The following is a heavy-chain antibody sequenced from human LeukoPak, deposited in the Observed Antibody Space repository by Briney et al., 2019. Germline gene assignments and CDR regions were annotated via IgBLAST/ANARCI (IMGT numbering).Heavy chain of an antibody. Sequence: GGSLRLSCAASGFTVSSSYMSWVRQAPGRGLEWVSLIYSGGNTFYADSVKGRFTISRDNSKNMLYLQMNSLRAEDTAVYYCARDQGSGYGGALGYWGQGTLVTVSS. V-gene: IGHV3-53*01. J-gene: IGHJ4*02. CDR1: GFTVSSSY. CDR2: IYSGGNT. D-gene: IGHD5-12*01. CDR3: ARDQGSGYGGALGY.